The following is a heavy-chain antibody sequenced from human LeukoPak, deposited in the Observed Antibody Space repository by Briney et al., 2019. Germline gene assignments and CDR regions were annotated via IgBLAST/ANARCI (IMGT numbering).Heavy chain of an antibody. CDR3: ARTYYYDSRALFNGMDV. D-gene: IGHD3-22*01. J-gene: IGHJ6*02. CDR1: GFTXSXXA. Sequence: SXXXSCAXXGFTXSXXAMHWXXXAXXXGLXXVXXXSYDGSNKYYADSVKGRFTISRDNSKNTLYLQMNSLRAEDTAVYYCARTYYYDSRALFNGMDVWGQGTTVTVSS. CDR2: XSYDGSNK. V-gene: IGHV3-30-3*01.